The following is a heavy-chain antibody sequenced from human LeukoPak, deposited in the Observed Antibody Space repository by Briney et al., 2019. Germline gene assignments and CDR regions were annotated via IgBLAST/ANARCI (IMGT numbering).Heavy chain of an antibody. V-gene: IGHV3-74*01. D-gene: IGHD6-25*01. CDR3: ARFAAGGSYYYYMDV. CDR1: GFTFSSYW. CDR2: INGDGSSA. J-gene: IGHJ6*03. Sequence: TGGSLRLSCAASGFTFSSYWMHWVRQAPGKGLVWVSRINGDGSSASYADSVKGRFTISRDNAKSTVYLQMNSLRADDTAVYYCARFAAGGSYYYYMDVWGKGTTVTVSS.